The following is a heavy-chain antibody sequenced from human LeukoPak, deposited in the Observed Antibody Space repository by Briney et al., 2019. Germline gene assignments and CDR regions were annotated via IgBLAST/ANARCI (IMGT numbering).Heavy chain of an antibody. D-gene: IGHD3-16*01. Sequence: SETLSLTCTVSGGSISSYYRSWVRQPPGKGLGWIGYIYYSGSTNTNPSLKSRVTISVATSKNQYSLTLSSVTAAATAVYYWARDQRGGYFDYWGEGTLVSVPS. CDR3: ARDQRGGYFDY. J-gene: IGHJ4*02. V-gene: IGHV4-59*01. CDR2: IYYSGST. CDR1: GGSISSYY.